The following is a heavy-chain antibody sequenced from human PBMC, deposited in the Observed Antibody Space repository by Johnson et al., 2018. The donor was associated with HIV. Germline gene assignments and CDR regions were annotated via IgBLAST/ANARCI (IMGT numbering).Heavy chain of an antibody. CDR3: AKDQGGTYNLGAFDS. J-gene: IGHJ3*01. D-gene: IGHD1-14*01. CDR2: VLYDGGKK. V-gene: IGHV3-30*02. Sequence: QVQVVESGGGVVQPGGSLRLSCAASGFTFSSYALHWVRQAPGKGLEWVAVVLYDGGKKYYLESVQGRFNISRDNSKNTLHLQMNSLRPEDTALYYCAKDQGGTYNLGAFDSWGQGTMVTVSS. CDR1: GFTFSSYA.